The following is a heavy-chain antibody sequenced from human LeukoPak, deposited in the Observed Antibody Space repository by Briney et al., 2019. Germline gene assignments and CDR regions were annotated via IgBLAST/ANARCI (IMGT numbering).Heavy chain of an antibody. D-gene: IGHD4-17*01. Sequence: ASVKVSCKASGGTFSSYAISWVRQAPGQGLEWMGGIIPIFGTANYAQKFQGRVTITADESTSTAYMELSSRRSEDTAVYYCARESRGTVTKGVYWYFDLWGRGTLVTVSS. J-gene: IGHJ2*01. CDR2: IIPIFGTA. CDR3: ARESRGTVTKGVYWYFDL. CDR1: GGTFSSYA. V-gene: IGHV1-69*13.